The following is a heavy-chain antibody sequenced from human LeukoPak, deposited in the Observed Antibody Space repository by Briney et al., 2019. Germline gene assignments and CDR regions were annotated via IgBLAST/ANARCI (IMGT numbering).Heavy chain of an antibody. Sequence: GESLKISCKGSGYSFNTYWIGWVRQMPGKGLEWMGIIYPGDSDTRYSPSFQGQVTISADKSISTAYLQWSSLKASGTAMYYCARYYSSGWDRWFDPWGQGTLVTVSS. J-gene: IGHJ5*02. CDR1: GYSFNTYW. CDR2: IYPGDSDT. D-gene: IGHD6-19*01. V-gene: IGHV5-51*01. CDR3: ARYYSSGWDRWFDP.